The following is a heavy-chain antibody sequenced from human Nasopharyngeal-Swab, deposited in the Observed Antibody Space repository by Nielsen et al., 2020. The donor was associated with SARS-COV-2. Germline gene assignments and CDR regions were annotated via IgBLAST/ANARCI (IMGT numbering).Heavy chain of an antibody. V-gene: IGHV3-33*01. Sequence: WIRQPPGKGLEWVAIVWFDGTNKYYADSVKGRFTISRDSSKSTLYLQMNSLRAEDAAVYYCARDSGFTFGYWIFDYWGQGTLVTVSS. CDR3: ARDSGFTFGYWIFDY. J-gene: IGHJ4*02. D-gene: IGHD3-22*01. CDR2: VWFDGTNK.